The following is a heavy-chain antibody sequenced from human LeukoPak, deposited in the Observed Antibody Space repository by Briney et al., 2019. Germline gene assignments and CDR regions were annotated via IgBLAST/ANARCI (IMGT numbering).Heavy chain of an antibody. CDR3: AKDIKKEDYYYYGMDV. CDR2: IGGSDGRT. J-gene: IGHJ6*02. Sequence: GGSLRLSCAASGFTFSTYAMSWVRQAPGKGLEWVSLIGGSDGRTRYADSVKGRFTISRDNSKNTLYLEMNSLRAEDTAVYYCAKDIKKEDYYYYGMDVWGQGTTVTVSS. V-gene: IGHV3-23*01. CDR1: GFTFSTYA.